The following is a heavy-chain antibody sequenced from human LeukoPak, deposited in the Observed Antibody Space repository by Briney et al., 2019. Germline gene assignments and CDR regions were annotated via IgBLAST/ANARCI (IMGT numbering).Heavy chain of an antibody. J-gene: IGHJ6*02. Sequence: SGTLSLTCAVSGGSISSGKWWNWVRQPPGKGLEWIGEIYHTGSTNYNPFLKSRVTISVDKSKNRFSLKLSSVTAADTAVYYCARVRVELLSGLRKYYYGMDVWGQGTTVTVSS. V-gene: IGHV4-4*02. CDR1: GGSISSGKW. CDR2: IYHTGST. CDR3: ARVRVELLSGLRKYYYGMDV. D-gene: IGHD2-15*01.